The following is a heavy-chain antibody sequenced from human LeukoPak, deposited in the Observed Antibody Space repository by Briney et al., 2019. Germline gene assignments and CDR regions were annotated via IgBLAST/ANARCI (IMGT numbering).Heavy chain of an antibody. D-gene: IGHD6-19*01. CDR1: GFTFSSYG. Sequence: PGRSLRLSCAASGFTFSSYGMHSVRQAPRKGLERGAVISYDGSNKHYADPVKGRYTIYRDNSKNTLYMGVNSLRAEDTGVYYCAREGGRTVAGTFDNWGQGTLVTVSS. J-gene: IGHJ4*02. V-gene: IGHV3-30*03. CDR2: ISYDGSNK. CDR3: AREGGRTVAGTFDN.